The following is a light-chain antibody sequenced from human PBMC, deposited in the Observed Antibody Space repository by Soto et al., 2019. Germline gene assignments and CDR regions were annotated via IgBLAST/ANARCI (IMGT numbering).Light chain of an antibody. V-gene: IGKV3-20*01. Sequence: EIVLTQSPGTLSLSPGERATLSCRASQSVSSSYLACYQQKPGQAPRLLIYGASSSATGIPHRCSGSGSGTDFIPTISRLEPADFAVYYCQQYGSSLPLTFGGGTKVDIK. CDR3: QQYGSSLPLT. J-gene: IGKJ4*01. CDR1: QSVSSSY. CDR2: GAS.